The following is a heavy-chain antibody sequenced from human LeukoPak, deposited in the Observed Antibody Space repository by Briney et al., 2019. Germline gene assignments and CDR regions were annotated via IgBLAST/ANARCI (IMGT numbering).Heavy chain of an antibody. CDR2: INPSGGST. V-gene: IGHV1-46*01. CDR3: ARVGKGKNYYDSSGYYYYFDY. J-gene: IGHJ4*02. D-gene: IGHD3-22*01. CDR1: GGTFSSYA. Sequence: ASVKVSCKASGGTFSSYAISWVRQAPGQGLEWMGIINPSGGSTSYAQKFQGRVTMTRDTSTSTVYMELSSLRSEDTAVYYCARVGKGKNYYDSSGYYYYFDYWGQGTLVTVSS.